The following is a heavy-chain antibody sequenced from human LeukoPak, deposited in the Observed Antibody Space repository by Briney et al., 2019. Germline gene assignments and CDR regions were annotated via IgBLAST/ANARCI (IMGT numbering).Heavy chain of an antibody. Sequence: SETVSLTCAVSGGSISSSNWWSWVRQPPGEGLEWSGEIYHSGSTNYNPSLKSRVTISVDKSKNQFSLKVSSVTAADTAVYYCARRYGSGSYYNPGAFDIWGQGTMVTVSS. CDR3: ARRYGSGSYYNPGAFDI. CDR1: GGSISSSNW. D-gene: IGHD3-10*01. J-gene: IGHJ3*02. V-gene: IGHV4-4*02. CDR2: IYHSGST.